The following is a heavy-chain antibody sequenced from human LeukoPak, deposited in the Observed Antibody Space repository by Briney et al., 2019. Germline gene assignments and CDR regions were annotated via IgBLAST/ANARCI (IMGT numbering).Heavy chain of an antibody. Sequence: GGSLRLSCAASGFTFSSYDMYWVRQAPGKGLEWVAFIRYDGSNQYYADSVKGRITISRDNSRNTLYLQMNSLRAEDTAIYYCARITGTIDCSSATCPADYWGQGTLVTVSS. V-gene: IGHV3-30*02. CDR1: GFTFSSYD. J-gene: IGHJ4*02. CDR3: ARITGTIDCSSATCPADY. D-gene: IGHD2-2*01. CDR2: IRYDGSNQ.